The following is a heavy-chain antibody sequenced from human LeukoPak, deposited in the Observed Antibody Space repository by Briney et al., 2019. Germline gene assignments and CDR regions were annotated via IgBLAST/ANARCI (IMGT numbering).Heavy chain of an antibody. CDR3: ASLEVGATDDY. CDR1: VGTFSSYA. D-gene: IGHD1-26*01. V-gene: IGHV1-69*13. Sequence: SVKVSCKASVGTFSSYAISWVRQAPGQGLEWMGGIIPIFGTANYAQKFQGRVTITADESTSTAYMELSSLRSEDTAVYYCASLEVGATDDYWGQGTLVTVSS. CDR2: IIPIFGTA. J-gene: IGHJ4*02.